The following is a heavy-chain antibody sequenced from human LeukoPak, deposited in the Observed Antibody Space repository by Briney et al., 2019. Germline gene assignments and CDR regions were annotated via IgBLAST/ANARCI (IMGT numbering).Heavy chain of an antibody. V-gene: IGHV3-15*01. CDR3: TTSVDYDFWSGYYRFDY. J-gene: IGHJ4*02. CDR1: GFTFSNAW. D-gene: IGHD3-3*01. Sequence: PGGSLRLSCAASGFTFSNAWMSWVRQAPGKGLEWVGRIKSKTDGGTTDYAAPVKGRFTISRDDSKNTLYLQMNSLKTEDTAVYYCTTSVDYDFWSGYYRFDYWGQGTLVTVSS. CDR2: IKSKTDGGTT.